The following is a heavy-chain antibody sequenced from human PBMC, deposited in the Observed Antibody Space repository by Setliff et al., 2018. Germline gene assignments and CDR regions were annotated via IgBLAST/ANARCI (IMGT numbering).Heavy chain of an antibody. CDR1: GGSISSSSYY. CDR3: ARGGKILEWLYAHDY. Sequence: SETLSLTCTVSGGSISSSSYYRGWIRQPPGKGLEWIGSIYYSGSTYYNPSLKSRVTISVDTSKNQFSLKLSSVTAADTAVYYCARGGKILEWLYAHDYWGQGTLVTVSS. D-gene: IGHD3-3*01. V-gene: IGHV4-39*07. CDR2: IYYSGST. J-gene: IGHJ4*02.